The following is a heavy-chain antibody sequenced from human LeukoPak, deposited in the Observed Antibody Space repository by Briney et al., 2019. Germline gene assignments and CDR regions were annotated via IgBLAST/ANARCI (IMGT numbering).Heavy chain of an antibody. CDR3: ARATRITIFGVVINNYYMDV. Sequence: ASVKVSCKASGYTFTGYYMHWVRQAPGQGLEWMGWINPNSGGTNYAQKFQGRVTMTRDTSISTAYMELSRLRSDDTAVYYCARATRITIFGVVINNYYMDVWGKGTAVTVSS. CDR1: GYTFTGYY. V-gene: IGHV1-2*02. CDR2: INPNSGGT. D-gene: IGHD3-3*01. J-gene: IGHJ6*03.